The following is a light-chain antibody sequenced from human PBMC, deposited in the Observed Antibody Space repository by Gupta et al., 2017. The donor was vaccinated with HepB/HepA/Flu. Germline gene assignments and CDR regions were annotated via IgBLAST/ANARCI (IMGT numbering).Light chain of an antibody. J-gene: IGKJ4*01. CDR3: QQYNDWPPLT. CDR1: QGVNSN. V-gene: IGKV3-15*01. CDR2: GAS. Sequence: VMTQSPATLPVSPGERATLSCRASQGVNSNLAWYQQKPGQAPRLLIYGASTRATGIPARFSGSGSGTEFTLTISSLQSEDFAVYYCQQYNDWPPLTFGGGTKVEIK.